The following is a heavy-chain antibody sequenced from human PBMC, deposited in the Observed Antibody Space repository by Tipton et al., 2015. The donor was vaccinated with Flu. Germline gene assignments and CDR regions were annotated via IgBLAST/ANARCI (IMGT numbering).Heavy chain of an antibody. J-gene: IGHJ6*02. CDR2: IWYDGSNK. CDR3: ERDEGVVTYYQGMDV. Sequence: QLVQSGGGVVQPGRSLRLSCAASGFTFSTYAMHWVRQAPGKGLEWVAVIWYDGSNKHYADSVKGRFTISRDNSMKTVYLQMSSLRVDDTGVYYCERDEGVVTYYQGMDVWGRGTTVTVSS. D-gene: IGHD2-15*01. CDR1: GFTFSTYA. V-gene: IGHV3-33*01.